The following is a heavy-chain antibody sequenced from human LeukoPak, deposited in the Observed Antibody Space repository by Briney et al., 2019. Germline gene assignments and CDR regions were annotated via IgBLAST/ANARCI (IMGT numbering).Heavy chain of an antibody. CDR2: ISGSGGST. Sequence: GGSLRLSCAASGFTFSSYAMSWVRQAPGKGLEWVSAISGSGGSTYYADSVKGRFTISRDNSKNTLYLQMNSLRAEDTAVYYCARESRTYCGGDCYRDWGYYFDYWGQGTLVTVSS. V-gene: IGHV3-23*01. CDR3: ARESRTYCGGDCYRDWGYYFDY. D-gene: IGHD2-21*02. CDR1: GFTFSSYA. J-gene: IGHJ4*02.